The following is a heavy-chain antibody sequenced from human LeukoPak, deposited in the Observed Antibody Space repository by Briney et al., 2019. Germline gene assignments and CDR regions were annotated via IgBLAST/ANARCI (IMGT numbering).Heavy chain of an antibody. CDR1: GFTFTNYW. J-gene: IGHJ4*02. CDR2: IKQGGSVE. V-gene: IGHV3-7*01. D-gene: IGHD3-10*01. CDR3: ARNYYYRFDY. Sequence: GGSLRLSCAAFGFTFTNYWMTSVRQAPGKGLEWVANIKQGGSVENYVDSLRGRSTISRANAKDSLYLQMNMLRAEYTAVYFCARNYYYRFDYWGQGTLVAVSS.